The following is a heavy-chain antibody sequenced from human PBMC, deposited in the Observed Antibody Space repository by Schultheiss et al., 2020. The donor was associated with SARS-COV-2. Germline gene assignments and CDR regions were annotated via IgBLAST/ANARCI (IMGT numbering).Heavy chain of an antibody. D-gene: IGHD2-21*01. CDR3: ARGGRAVVIAIRRVGLWFDP. J-gene: IGHJ5*02. Sequence: SETLSLTCAVNGGSFTGYYWSWIRQPQGKGPEWIGEINHSGSTNYNPSLKSRVTISVDTSKNQFSLKLSSVTAADTAVYYCARGGRAVVIAIRRVGLWFDPWGQGTLVTVSS. CDR2: INHSGST. V-gene: IGHV4-34*01. CDR1: GGSFTGYY.